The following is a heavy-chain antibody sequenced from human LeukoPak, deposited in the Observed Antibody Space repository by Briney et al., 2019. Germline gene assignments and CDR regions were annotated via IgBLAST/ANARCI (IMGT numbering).Heavy chain of an antibody. CDR2: IHDSGRT. CDR1: GASVSSGSYY. CDR3: ASRHGDSGSSNC. Sequence: SETLSLTCSVSGASVSSGSYYWSWIRQPPGKGLEWIGFIHDSGRTYYNPSLKSRVTISLDTSKNQFSLRLTSVTAADAAVYYCASRHGDSGSSNCWGQGALVTVSS. V-gene: IGHV4-61*01. D-gene: IGHD3-10*01. J-gene: IGHJ4*02.